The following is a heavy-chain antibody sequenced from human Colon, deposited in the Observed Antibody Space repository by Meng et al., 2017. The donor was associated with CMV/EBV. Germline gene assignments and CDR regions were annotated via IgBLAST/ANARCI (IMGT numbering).Heavy chain of an antibody. V-gene: IGHV2-5*01. J-gene: IGHJ6*02. Sequence: FSGFSRSATGVGVGWIRQPSGKALEWLALIYWNDEKRYSPSLKTRLTITKDTSENQVFLTMTNMDPVDTATYYCARYMLPPLYGLDVWGQGTTVTVSS. CDR2: IYWNDEK. CDR3: ARYMLPPLYGLDV. D-gene: IGHD3-10*02. CDR1: GFSRSATGVG.